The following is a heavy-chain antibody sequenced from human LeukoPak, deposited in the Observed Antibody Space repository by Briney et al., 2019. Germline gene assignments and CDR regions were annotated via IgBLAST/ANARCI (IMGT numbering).Heavy chain of an antibody. Sequence: PSETLSLTCTVSGGSISSYYWSWIRQPAGKGLEWIGRIYTSGSTNYSPSLKSRVTMSVDTSKNQFSLKLSSVTAADTAVYYCAASKSWYGDFDHWGQGTLVTVSS. CDR2: IYTSGST. D-gene: IGHD6-13*01. CDR3: AASKSWYGDFDH. CDR1: GGSISSYY. J-gene: IGHJ4*02. V-gene: IGHV4-4*07.